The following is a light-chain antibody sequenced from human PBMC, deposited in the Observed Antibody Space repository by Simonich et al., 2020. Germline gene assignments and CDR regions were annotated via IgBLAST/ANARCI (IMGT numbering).Light chain of an antibody. V-gene: IGKV4-1*01. CDR1: MSVLYSSNNKNY. CDR2: WES. Sequence: DIVMTQSPDSLAVFLGERANINCKSSMSVLYSSNNKNYFAWDQQKPGQPPKMLIYWESTREARVPDRLSGSGSGTDFTLTISILQAEDVAVYYCQQYYSTPLTFGGGTKVEIK. J-gene: IGKJ4*01. CDR3: QQYYSTPLT.